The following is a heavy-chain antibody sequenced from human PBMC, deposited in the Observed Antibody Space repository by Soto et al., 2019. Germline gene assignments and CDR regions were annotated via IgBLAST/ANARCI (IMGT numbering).Heavy chain of an antibody. J-gene: IGHJ4*02. CDR1: GYTFTSYG. CDR2: ISVYNGNT. CDR3: ARGTGRFNRHEVSSLVY. Sequence: ASVKVSCKGSGYTFTSYGISWVRQAPGQGLEWMGWISVYNGNTKYVQKLQGRVTMTTDTSTSTDYMELRSLSSDDTAVYYCARGTGRFNRHEVSSLVYWGQGTLVTVSS. V-gene: IGHV1-18*01. D-gene: IGHD3-3*01.